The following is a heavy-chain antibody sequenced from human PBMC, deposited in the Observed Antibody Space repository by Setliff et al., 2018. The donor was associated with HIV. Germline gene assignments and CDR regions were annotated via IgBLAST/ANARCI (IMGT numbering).Heavy chain of an antibody. V-gene: IGHV3-21*04. CDR3: AKDRYCSSTSCLPLRYYYYGMDV. Sequence: GALRLSCAASGFTFSSYSMNWVRQAPGKGLEWVSSISSSSSYIYYADSVKGRFTISRDNSKNSLYLQMNSLRTEDTALYYCAKDRYCSSTSCLPLRYYYYGMDVWGQGTTVTVSS. CDR1: GFTFSSYS. J-gene: IGHJ6*02. CDR2: ISSSSSYI. D-gene: IGHD2-2*01.